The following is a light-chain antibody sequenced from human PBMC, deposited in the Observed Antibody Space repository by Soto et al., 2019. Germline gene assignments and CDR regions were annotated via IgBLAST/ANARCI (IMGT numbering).Light chain of an antibody. V-gene: IGKV2-28*01. CDR1: QSLLQSNGNIY. Sequence: DIVMTQSPLSLPVTPGEPASISCRSSQSLLQSNGNIYLGWYLQKPGQSPQILIHLGSNRASGVPDRFSGSGSGSEFNFTITGLQPDDFATYYCQQLFDSPITFGQGTRLEIK. J-gene: IGKJ5*01. CDR2: LGS. CDR3: QQLFDSPIT.